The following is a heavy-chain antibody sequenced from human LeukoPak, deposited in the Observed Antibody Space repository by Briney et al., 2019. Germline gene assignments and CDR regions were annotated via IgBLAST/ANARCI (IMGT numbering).Heavy chain of an antibody. CDR3: ARVPTLYYYDSSGYYYGYYFDY. CDR2: IYYSGST. Sequence: SETLSLTCSVSGGSIRSYYWSWIRQPPGKGLEWIGYIYYSGSTNYNPSVKSRVTISVDRSKNQFSLKLSSVTAADTAVYYCARVPTLYYYDSSGYYYGYYFDYWGQGTLVTVSS. D-gene: IGHD3-22*01. V-gene: IGHV4-59*01. CDR1: GGSIRSYY. J-gene: IGHJ4*02.